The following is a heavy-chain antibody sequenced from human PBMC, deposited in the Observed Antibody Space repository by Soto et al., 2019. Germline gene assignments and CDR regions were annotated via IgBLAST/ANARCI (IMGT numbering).Heavy chain of an antibody. J-gene: IGHJ5*02. CDR3: ARRYGDLFNWFDP. CDR1: GGTFSSYA. D-gene: IGHD4-17*01. V-gene: IGHV1-69*06. Sequence: SVKVSCKASGGTFSSYAISWVRRAPGQGLEWMGGIIPIFGTANYAQKFQGRVTITADKSTSTAYMELSSLRSEDTAVYYCARRYGDLFNWFDPWGQGTLVTVSS. CDR2: IIPIFGTA.